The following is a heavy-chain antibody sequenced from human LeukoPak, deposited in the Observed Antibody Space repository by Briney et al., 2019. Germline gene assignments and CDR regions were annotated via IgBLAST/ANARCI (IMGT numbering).Heavy chain of an antibody. J-gene: IGHJ1*01. Sequence: PGGSLRLSCAASGFSFSSYSMNWVRQAPGKGLEWVSSISSSSTYIYYADSLKGRFTISRDNAKNSLYLQMNSLRAEDTAVYFCARGGSSGITSAEYFQHWGQGTLVIVSS. CDR3: ARGGSSGITSAEYFQH. D-gene: IGHD3-22*01. CDR2: ISSSSTYI. CDR1: GFSFSSYS. V-gene: IGHV3-21*01.